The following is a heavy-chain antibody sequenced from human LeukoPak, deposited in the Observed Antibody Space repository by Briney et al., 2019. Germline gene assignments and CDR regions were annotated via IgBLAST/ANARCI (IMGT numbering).Heavy chain of an antibody. V-gene: IGHV4-30-4*01. CDR1: GGSISSGDYY. CDR3: VRDQGGYGDFDY. J-gene: IGHJ4*02. CDR2: IYYSGST. Sequence: SETLSLTCTVSGGSISSGDYYWSWIRQPPGKGLECIGYIYYSGSTYYNPSLKSRLAISVDTSKNQFSLNLTSVTAADTAVYYCVRDQGGYGDFDYWGQGTLVTVSS. D-gene: IGHD4-17*01.